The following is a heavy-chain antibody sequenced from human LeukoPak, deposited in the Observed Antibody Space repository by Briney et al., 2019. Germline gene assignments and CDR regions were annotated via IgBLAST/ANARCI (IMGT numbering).Heavy chain of an antibody. CDR2: INHSGST. Sequence: PSETLSFTCVVYGGSFRGYYWSWIRQPPGKGLEWVGQINHSGSTNYNPSLKSRVTISVDTSKDQFSLKLSSVTAADTAVYYCARESIAAAGTWYYYYYMDVWGKGTTVTVSS. D-gene: IGHD6-13*01. CDR3: ARESIAAAGTWYYYYYMDV. CDR1: GGSFRGYY. V-gene: IGHV4-34*01. J-gene: IGHJ6*03.